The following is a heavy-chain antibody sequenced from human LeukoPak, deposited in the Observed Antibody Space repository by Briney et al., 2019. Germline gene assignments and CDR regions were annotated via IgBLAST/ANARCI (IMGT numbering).Heavy chain of an antibody. J-gene: IGHJ4*02. CDR3: ARGIIVVTALYFDS. CDR1: GFTLSNHW. V-gene: IGHV3-7*03. Sequence: GGSLRLSCAASGFTLSNHWMSWVRQTPAKGLEWLANIKQDGGQKYYVDSVKGRSTVSRDNDKNSLYLQMNTLRAEDTAVYYCARGIIVVTALYFDSWGQGTLVTVSS. CDR2: IKQDGGQK. D-gene: IGHD2-21*02.